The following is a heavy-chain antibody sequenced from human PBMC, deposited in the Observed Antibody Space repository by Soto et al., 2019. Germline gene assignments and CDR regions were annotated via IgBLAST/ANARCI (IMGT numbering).Heavy chain of an antibody. D-gene: IGHD3-22*01. CDR1: GFTFTSSA. V-gene: IGHV1-58*01. J-gene: IGHJ4*02. CDR3: AAGRGDYSSGYYYGPY. Sequence: VASVKVSCKASGFTFTSSAVQWVRQARGQRLEWIGWIVVGSGNTNYAQKFQERVTITRDMSTSTAYMELSSLRSEDTAVYYCAAGRGDYSSGYYYGPYWGQGTLVTVSS. CDR2: IVVGSGNT.